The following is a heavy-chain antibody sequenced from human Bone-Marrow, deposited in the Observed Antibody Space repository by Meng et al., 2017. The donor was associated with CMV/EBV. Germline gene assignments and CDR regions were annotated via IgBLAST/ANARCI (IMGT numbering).Heavy chain of an antibody. CDR3: ARQKGGSIYYFDY. J-gene: IGHJ4*02. CDR1: GYSFTSYW. V-gene: IGHV5-51*01. Sequence: KVSCKGSGYSFTSYWIGWVRQMPGKGLEWMGIIYPGDSDTRYSPSFQGQVTISADKTISTAYLQRSSLKASDTAMYYCARQKGGSIYYFDYWGQGTLVTVSS. D-gene: IGHD1-26*01. CDR2: IYPGDSDT.